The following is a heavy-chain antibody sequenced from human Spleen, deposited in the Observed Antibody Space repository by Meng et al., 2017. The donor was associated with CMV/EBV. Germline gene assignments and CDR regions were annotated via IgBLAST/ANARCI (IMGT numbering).Heavy chain of an antibody. CDR3: ARMGIVLQNYYYYYGMDV. J-gene: IGHJ6*02. CDR1: GYTFTSYA. CDR2: SNAGNGNT. D-gene: IGHD2/OR15-2a*01. Sequence: ASVKVSCKASGYTFTSYAMHWVRQAPGQRLEWMGWSNAGNGNTNYAQKLQGRVTMTTDTSTSTAYMELRSLRSDDTAVYYCARMGIVLQNYYYYYGMDVWGQGTTVTVSS. V-gene: IGHV1-3*01.